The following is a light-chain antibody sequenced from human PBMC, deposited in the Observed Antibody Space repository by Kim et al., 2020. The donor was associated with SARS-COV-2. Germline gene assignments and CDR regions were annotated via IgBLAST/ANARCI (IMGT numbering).Light chain of an antibody. Sequence: EIVVTQSPATLSVSPGARVTLSCRASQSISTTLAWYQHKPGQAPRLLIYDASTRATGIPARFSGRGSGTEFTLTINSLQSEDSAVYYCQHYNTWPRTFGRGTKVDIK. J-gene: IGKJ1*01. CDR2: DAS. CDR1: QSISTT. CDR3: QHYNTWPRT. V-gene: IGKV3-15*01.